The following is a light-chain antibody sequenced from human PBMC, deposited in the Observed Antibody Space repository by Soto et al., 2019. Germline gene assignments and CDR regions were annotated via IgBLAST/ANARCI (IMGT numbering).Light chain of an antibody. J-gene: IGLJ2*01. CDR1: SSDVGGYHH. V-gene: IGLV2-14*01. Sequence: QSVLTQPASVSGSPGQSIPISCTGTSSDVGGYHHVSWYQHSPGKAPKLILFAVSDRPSGVSHRFSGSKSGNTASLTISGLQAEDEADYYCCSYTSLSTVVFGGGTKVTVL. CDR2: AVS. CDR3: CSYTSLSTVV.